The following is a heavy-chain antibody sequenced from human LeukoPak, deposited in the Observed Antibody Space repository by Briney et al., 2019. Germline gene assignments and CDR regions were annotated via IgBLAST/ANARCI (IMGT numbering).Heavy chain of an antibody. Sequence: GGSLRLSCAASGFTFSNYWMSWVRQAPGMGLEWVANIKQDGSEKYYVDSVKGRFTISRDNAKNSLYLQMNSLRAEDTAVYYCARDGDYGDFPYYFDYWGQGTLVTVSS. V-gene: IGHV3-7*01. D-gene: IGHD4-17*01. J-gene: IGHJ4*02. CDR2: IKQDGSEK. CDR3: ARDGDYGDFPYYFDY. CDR1: GFTFSNYW.